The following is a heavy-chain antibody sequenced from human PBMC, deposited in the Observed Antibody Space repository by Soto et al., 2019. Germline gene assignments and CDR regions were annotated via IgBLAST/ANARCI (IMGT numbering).Heavy chain of an antibody. CDR2: ISYDGSNK. CDR1: GFTFSSYG. V-gene: IGHV3-30*18. Sequence: GGSLRLSCAASGFTFSSYGMHWVRQAPGKGLEWVAVISYDGSNKYYADSVKGRFTISRANSKNTLYLQMNSLRAEATAVYYCAKDSIGLLWFVEFDYWGQGTLVTVS. CDR3: AKDSIGLLWFVEFDY. J-gene: IGHJ4*02. D-gene: IGHD3-10*01.